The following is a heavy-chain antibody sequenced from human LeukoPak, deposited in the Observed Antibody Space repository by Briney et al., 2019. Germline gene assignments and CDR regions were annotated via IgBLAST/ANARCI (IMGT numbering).Heavy chain of an antibody. V-gene: IGHV3-74*01. CDR3: ARSVGGWYYFDY. CDR2: INSDGSST. J-gene: IGHJ4*02. D-gene: IGHD6-19*01. Sequence: GGSLRLSCAASGFIFSSYWMHWVRQAPGKGLVWVSRINSDGSSTSYADSVKGRFTISRDNAKNTLYLQMNSLRAEDTAVYYCARSVGGWYYFDYWGQGTLVTVSS. CDR1: GFIFSSYW.